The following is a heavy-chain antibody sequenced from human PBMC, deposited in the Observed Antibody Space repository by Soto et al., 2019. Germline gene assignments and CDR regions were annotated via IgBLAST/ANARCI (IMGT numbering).Heavy chain of an antibody. CDR2: ISGSGGST. D-gene: IGHD3-10*01. J-gene: IGHJ4*02. V-gene: IGHV3-23*01. CDR1: GFTFSSYA. CDR3: AKTARWFGELFLFDY. Sequence: EVQLLESEGGLVQPGGSLRLSCAASGFTFSSYAMSWVRQAPGKGQEWVSAISGSGGSTYYADSVKGRFTISRDNSKNTLYLQMNSLRAEDTAVYYCAKTARWFGELFLFDYWGQGTLVTVSS.